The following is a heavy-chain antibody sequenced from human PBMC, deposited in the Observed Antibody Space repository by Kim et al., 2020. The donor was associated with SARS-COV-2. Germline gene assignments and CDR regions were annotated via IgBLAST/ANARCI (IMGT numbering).Heavy chain of an antibody. CDR2: FYNTGDT. CDR1: GDSIGAYD. J-gene: IGHJ1*01. CDR3: ATTPAGPRLVHPYF. Sequence: SETLSLTCAVSGDSIGAYDRSWIRQSPGKGLEWIGSFYNTGDTKYNSSLKSRVPIFTDVSTNDFSLRLRSTTAADTALYYCATTPAGPRLVHPYF. V-gene: IGHV4-4*08. D-gene: IGHD1-26*01.